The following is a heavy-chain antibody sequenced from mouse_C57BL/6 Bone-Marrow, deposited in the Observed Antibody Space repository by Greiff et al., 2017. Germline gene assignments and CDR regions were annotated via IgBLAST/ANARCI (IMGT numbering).Heavy chain of an antibody. V-gene: IGHV1-81*01. Sequence: VQVVESGAELARPGASVKLSCKASGYTFTSYGISWVKQRTGQGLEWIGEIYPRSGNTYYNEKFKGKATLTADKSSSTAYMELRSLTSEDSAVYFCATPRGDYDVDYWGQGTTLTVSS. D-gene: IGHD2-4*01. CDR3: ATPRGDYDVDY. CDR2: IYPRSGNT. J-gene: IGHJ2*01. CDR1: GYTFTSYG.